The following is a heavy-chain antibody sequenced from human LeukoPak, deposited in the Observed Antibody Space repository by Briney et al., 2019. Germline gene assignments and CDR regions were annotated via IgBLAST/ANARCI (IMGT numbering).Heavy chain of an antibody. V-gene: IGHV4-38-2*02. J-gene: IGHJ4*02. CDR3: ARTLWFGELFHFDY. D-gene: IGHD3-10*01. CDR1: GYSISSGYY. CDR2: IYHSGST. Sequence: EPSETLSLTCTVSGYSISSGYYWGRIRQPPGQGLEWIGIIYHSGSTYYNPSLKSRVTISVDTSKNQFSLKLSSVPAADTAVYYCARTLWFGELFHFDYWGQGTLVSVSS.